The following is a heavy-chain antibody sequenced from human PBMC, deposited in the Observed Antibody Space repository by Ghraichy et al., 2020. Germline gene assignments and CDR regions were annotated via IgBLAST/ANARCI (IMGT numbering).Heavy chain of an antibody. Sequence: ASVKVSCKASGYTFTGYYMHWVRQAPGQGLEWMGWINPNSGGTKYAQKFQGWVTMTRDTSISTAYMELSRLRSDDTAVYYCARGHSSSWYADWFDPWGQGTLVTVSS. V-gene: IGHV1-2*04. CDR3: ARGHSSSWYADWFDP. J-gene: IGHJ5*02. D-gene: IGHD6-13*01. CDR1: GYTFTGYY. CDR2: INPNSGGT.